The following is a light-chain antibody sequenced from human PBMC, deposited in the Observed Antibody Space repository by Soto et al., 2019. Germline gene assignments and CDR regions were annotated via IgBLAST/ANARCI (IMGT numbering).Light chain of an antibody. Sequence: EVVLTQSPGTLSLSPGARATLSCRASQSVNDNHLAWYQQKGGQAPRLLIYGASTRATGVPERFSGSGFGTDFTLTISSLEPEDFAVYYCQHRSNWPRTFGQGTKLEIK. CDR2: GAS. CDR3: QHRSNWPRT. J-gene: IGKJ2*01. V-gene: IGKV3-11*01. CDR1: QSVNDNH.